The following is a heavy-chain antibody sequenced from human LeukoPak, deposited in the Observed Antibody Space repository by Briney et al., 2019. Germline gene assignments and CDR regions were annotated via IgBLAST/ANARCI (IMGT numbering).Heavy chain of an antibody. Sequence: ASVKVSCKASGYTFTSYDINWVRQATGQGLEWMGWMNPNSGNTGYAQKFQGRVTMTRNTSISTAYMELSSLRSEDTAVYYCARDVAGGQQWLVQYLDYWGQGTLVTVSS. D-gene: IGHD6-19*01. CDR3: ARDVAGGQQWLVQYLDY. CDR2: MNPNSGNT. J-gene: IGHJ4*02. CDR1: GYTFTSYD. V-gene: IGHV1-8*01.